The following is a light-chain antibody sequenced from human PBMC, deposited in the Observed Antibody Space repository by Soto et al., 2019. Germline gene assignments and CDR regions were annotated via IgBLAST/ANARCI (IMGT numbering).Light chain of an antibody. J-gene: IGLJ3*02. CDR2: DVS. CDR3: SSYTSISTWV. Sequence: QSALTQPASVSGSPGQSITISCTGTSGDIGSYNFVSWYQQRPGKAPKIIIYDVSNRPSGVSNRFFGSKSGNTACLTISGLQAADEADYYCSSYTSISTWVFGGGTKLTVL. V-gene: IGLV2-14*03. CDR1: SGDIGSYNF.